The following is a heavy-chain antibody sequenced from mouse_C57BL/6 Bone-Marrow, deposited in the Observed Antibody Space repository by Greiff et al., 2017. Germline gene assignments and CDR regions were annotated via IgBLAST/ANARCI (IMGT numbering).Heavy chain of an antibody. Sequence: EVKVEESGGGLVKPGGSLKLSCAASGFTFSDYGMHWVRQAPEKGLEWVAYISSGSSTIYYADTVKGRFTISRDNAKNTLFLQMTSLRSEDTAMYYCARERWFPFAYWGQGTLVTVSA. CDR2: ISSGSSTI. J-gene: IGHJ3*01. D-gene: IGHD2-3*01. CDR3: ARERWFPFAY. V-gene: IGHV5-17*01. CDR1: GFTFSDYG.